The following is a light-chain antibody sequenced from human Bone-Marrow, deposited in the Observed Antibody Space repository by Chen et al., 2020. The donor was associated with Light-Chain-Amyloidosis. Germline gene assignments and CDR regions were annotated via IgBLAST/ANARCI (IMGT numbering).Light chain of an antibody. J-gene: IGLJ3*02. CDR1: NIGSTS. V-gene: IGLV3-21*02. CDR3: QVWDRSRDRPV. CDR2: DDS. Sequence: SYVLTQPSSVSVAPGQTATIACGGNNIGSTSVHWYQQTPGQAPLLVVHDDSDRPSGIPERLSGSNSGNTATLTISRVEAGDEADYYCQVWDRSRDRPVFGGGTKLTVL.